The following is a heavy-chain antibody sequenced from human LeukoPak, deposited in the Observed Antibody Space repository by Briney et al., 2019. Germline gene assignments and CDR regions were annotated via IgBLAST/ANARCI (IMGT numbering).Heavy chain of an antibody. J-gene: IGHJ4*02. CDR2: INPNSGGT. CDR3: AREAVAGNY. CDR1: GYTFSSYL. Sequence: ASVKVSCKASGYTFSSYLIHWVRQAPGQRLEWMGWINPNSGGTNYAQKLQGRVTMTTDTSTSTAYMELRSLRSDDTAVYYCAREAVAGNYWGQGTLVTVSS. D-gene: IGHD6-19*01. V-gene: IGHV1-18*01.